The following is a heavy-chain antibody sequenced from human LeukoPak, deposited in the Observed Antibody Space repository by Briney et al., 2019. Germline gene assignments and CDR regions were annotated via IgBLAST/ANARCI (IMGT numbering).Heavy chain of an antibody. D-gene: IGHD3-22*01. CDR2: IRYDGSNK. CDR3: ASNTYYYDSSGYYNDY. V-gene: IGHV3-30*02. CDR1: GFTFSSYG. Sequence: PGGSLRLSCAASGFTFSSYGMHWVRQAPGKGLEWVAFIRYDGSNKYYADSVKGRFTISRDNAKNSLYLQMNSLRAEDTAVYYCASNTYYYDSSGYYNDYWGQGTLVTVSS. J-gene: IGHJ4*02.